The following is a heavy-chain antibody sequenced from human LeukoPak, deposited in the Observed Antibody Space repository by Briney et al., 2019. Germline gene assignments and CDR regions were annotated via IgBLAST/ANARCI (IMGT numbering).Heavy chain of an antibody. V-gene: IGHV4-61*01. CDR1: GGSVSSGSSY. Sequence: SETLSLTCTDSGGSVSSGSSYWSWIRQPPGKGLEWIAYIYYSGSTNYNPSLKSRVTISVDTSKNQFSLKLSSVTAADTAVYYCARDTLQADYFDYWGQGTLVTVSS. D-gene: IGHD4-11*01. J-gene: IGHJ4*02. CDR2: IYYSGST. CDR3: ARDTLQADYFDY.